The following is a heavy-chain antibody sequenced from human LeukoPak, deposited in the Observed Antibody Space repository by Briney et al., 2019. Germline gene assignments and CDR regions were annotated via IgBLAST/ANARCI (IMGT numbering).Heavy chain of an antibody. J-gene: IGHJ4*02. D-gene: IGHD3-22*01. Sequence: GGSLRLSCSASGFIFSSYAMHWVRQAPGKGLEYVSGISFNGGNTYFADSVKGRFTISRDNSKNTLWLQMTSLRPEDTAVYYCARGSPYYYDTEGTYYFGYWGQGTLVTVSS. CDR2: ISFNGGNT. V-gene: IGHV3-64D*06. CDR3: ARGSPYYYDTEGTYYFGY. CDR1: GFIFSSYA.